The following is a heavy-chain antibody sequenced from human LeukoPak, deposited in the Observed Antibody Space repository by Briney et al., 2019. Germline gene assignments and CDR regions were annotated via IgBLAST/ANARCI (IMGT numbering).Heavy chain of an antibody. CDR3: AKACRYSSSCSPMDV. Sequence: GGSLRLSCAASGFTFSSYAMHWVRQAPGKGLEWVAVISYDGSNKYYADSVKGRFTISRDNSKNTLYLQMNSLRAEDTAVYYCAKACRYSSSCSPMDVWGKGTTVTISS. CDR1: GFTFSSYA. J-gene: IGHJ6*03. CDR2: ISYDGSNK. D-gene: IGHD6-13*01. V-gene: IGHV3-30*04.